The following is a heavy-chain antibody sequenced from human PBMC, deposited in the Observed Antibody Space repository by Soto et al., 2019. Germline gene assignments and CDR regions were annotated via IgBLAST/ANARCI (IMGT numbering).Heavy chain of an antibody. CDR2: INLNSGDT. J-gene: IGHJ5*02. V-gene: IGHV1-2*02. CDR1: GDTFTDSS. D-gene: IGHD5-12*01. CDR3: ARDLGGYDLYGPDT. Sequence: ASVKVSCKASGDTFTDSSMHWVRQAPGQGLEWMGWINLNSGDTFYAQIFQGRVTMTRDTSIVTTYMELSRLESDDTAIYYCARDLGGYDLYGPDTWGQGTLVTVSS.